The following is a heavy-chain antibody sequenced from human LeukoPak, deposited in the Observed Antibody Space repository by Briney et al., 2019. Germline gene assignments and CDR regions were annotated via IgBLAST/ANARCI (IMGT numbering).Heavy chain of an antibody. CDR1: GASINTYY. CDR2: VYYSGTT. CDR3: ARVLRPMASQYYFDY. V-gene: IGHV4-59*01. J-gene: IGHJ4*02. Sequence: SETLSLTCTVSGASINTYYWSWIRQPPGKGLEWIGYVYYSGTTSYNPSLKTRVTISIDTSKNQFSLKLSSVTAADTAVYYCARVLRPMASQYYFDYWGQGTLVTVSS. D-gene: IGHD3-10*01.